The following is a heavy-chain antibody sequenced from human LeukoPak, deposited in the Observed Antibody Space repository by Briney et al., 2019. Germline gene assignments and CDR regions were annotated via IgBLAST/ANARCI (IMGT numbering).Heavy chain of an antibody. V-gene: IGHV1-18*01. CDR2: ISTNNGNT. CDR1: GGTFSSYG. CDR3: ARDIYCSGGSCYYYYGMDV. D-gene: IGHD2-15*01. J-gene: IGHJ6*02. Sequence: GASVKVSCKASGGTFSSYGIIWVRQAPGQGLEWMGWISTNNGNTNYAQKLQGRVTMTTDTSTSTAYLELRSLRSDDTAVYYCARDIYCSGGSCYYYYGMDVWGQGTTVTVSS.